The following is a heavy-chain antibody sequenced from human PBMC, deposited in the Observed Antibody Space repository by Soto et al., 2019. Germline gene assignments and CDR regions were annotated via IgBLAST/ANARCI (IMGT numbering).Heavy chain of an antibody. D-gene: IGHD2-2*01. J-gene: IGHJ4*02. CDR1: GFSLSTRDVG. CDR3: AHRRGGVASF. CDR2: VYWDDSK. Sequence: QITLNESGPTLVKPTQTLTLTCTFSGFSLSTRDVGVGWIRQPPGEALEWLGVVYWDDSKTYSPSLESRLTSPKDTSKNQVVLRMTKMDPGDTATYYCAHRRGGVASFWGQGTLVTVSS. V-gene: IGHV2-5*02.